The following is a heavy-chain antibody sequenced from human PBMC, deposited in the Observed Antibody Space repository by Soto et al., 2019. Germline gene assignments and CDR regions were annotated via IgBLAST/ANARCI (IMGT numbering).Heavy chain of an antibody. J-gene: IGHJ2*01. CDR2: IYYSGST. Sequence: SETLSLTCTVSGGSISSYYWSWIRQPPGKGLEWIGYIYYSGSTNYNPSLKSRVTISVDTSKNQFSLKLSSVTAADTAVYYCAKLVRDFWSGPYWYFDLWDRGTLVTVSS. D-gene: IGHD3-3*01. CDR1: GGSISSYY. V-gene: IGHV4-59*01. CDR3: AKLVRDFWSGPYWYFDL.